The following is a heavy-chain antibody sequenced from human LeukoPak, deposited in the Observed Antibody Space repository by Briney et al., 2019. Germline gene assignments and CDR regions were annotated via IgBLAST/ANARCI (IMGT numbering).Heavy chain of an antibody. D-gene: IGHD6-6*01. Sequence: ASVKVSCKASRYTFTSYAMNWVRQAPGQGLEWMGWINPNSGGTNYAQKFQGRVTMTRDMSISTAYMELSRLRSDDTAVYYCARDRAPQAYSSSRYYMDVWGKGTTVTVSS. V-gene: IGHV1-2*02. J-gene: IGHJ6*03. CDR2: INPNSGGT. CDR3: ARDRAPQAYSSSRYYMDV. CDR1: RYTFTSYA.